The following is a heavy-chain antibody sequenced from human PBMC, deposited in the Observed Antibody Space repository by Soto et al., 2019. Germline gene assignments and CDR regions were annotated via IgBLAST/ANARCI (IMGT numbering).Heavy chain of an antibody. CDR2: IIPIFGTA. J-gene: IGHJ6*02. CDR1: GGTFSSYA. D-gene: IGHD1-20*01. Sequence: QVQLVQSGAEVKKPGSSVKVSCKASGGTFSSYAINWVRQAPGQGLEWMGGIIPIFGTADYAQKFQGRVTITADGSTSTAYMEMSGLRSEDRDVYYCASRITGSLHYFCGVDVWAQGTTVTVSS. V-gene: IGHV1-69*12. CDR3: ASRITGSLHYFCGVDV.